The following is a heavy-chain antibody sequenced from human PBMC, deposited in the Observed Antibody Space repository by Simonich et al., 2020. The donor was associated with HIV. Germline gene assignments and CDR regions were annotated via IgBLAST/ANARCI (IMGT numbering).Heavy chain of an antibody. CDR3: AKDRSSAMVTYFDY. CDR1: GFTFDDYA. CDR2: ISLNSGSI. J-gene: IGHJ4*02. D-gene: IGHD5-18*01. V-gene: IGHV3-9*01. Sequence: EVQLVESGGGLVQPGRSLRLSCAASGFTFDDYAMHSVRQAPGKGLEWVSGISLNSGSIGYADSVKGRFTISRDNAKNSLYLQMNSLRAEDTALYYCAKDRSSAMVTYFDYWGQGTLVTVSS.